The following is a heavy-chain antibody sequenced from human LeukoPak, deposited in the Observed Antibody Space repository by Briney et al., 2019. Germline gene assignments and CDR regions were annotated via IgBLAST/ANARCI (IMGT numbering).Heavy chain of an antibody. V-gene: IGHV1-8*02. J-gene: IGHJ6*03. Sequence: ASVKVSCKASGYTFTSYDINWVRQATGQGLEWMGWMNPNSGNTGYAQKFQGRVTMTRNTSISTAYMELSSLRSEDTAVYYCARLKKRREWLRAYYYYYMDVWGKGTTVTISS. CDR2: MNPNSGNT. CDR1: GYTFTSYD. D-gene: IGHD5-12*01. CDR3: ARLKKRREWLRAYYYYYMDV.